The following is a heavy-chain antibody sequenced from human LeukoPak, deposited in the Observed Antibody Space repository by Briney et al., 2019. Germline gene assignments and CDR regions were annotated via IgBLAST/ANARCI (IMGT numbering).Heavy chain of an antibody. V-gene: IGHV3-23*01. J-gene: IGHJ4*02. Sequence: GGSLRLSCAASGFTFSSYEMSWIRQAPGKGLEWVSSVDYSGGDTHYADSVMGRFTISRDNSKNTLYLQMNSLRAEDTAVYYCAKIKTGTPSNVFFDYWGQGTLVTVSS. CDR1: GFTFSSYE. CDR2: VDYSGGDT. CDR3: AKIKTGTPSNVFFDY. D-gene: IGHD1-7*01.